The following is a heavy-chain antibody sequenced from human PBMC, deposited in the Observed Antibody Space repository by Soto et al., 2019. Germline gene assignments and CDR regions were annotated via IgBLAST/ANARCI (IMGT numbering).Heavy chain of an antibody. CDR1: GDSISSSSNYY. CDR3: ATFEIYGSGSYSDPYHFDY. V-gene: IGHV4-39*01. J-gene: IGHJ4*02. CDR2: IYFSGRA. Sequence: PSETLCLTGTVSGDSISSSSNYYWGWIRQPPGKGLEWIGSIYFSGRAYSSPSLKSRVTISVDTSKNQFSLTLNSVTAADTAVYYCATFEIYGSGSYSDPYHFDYWRQGTLVTVSA. D-gene: IGHD3-10*01.